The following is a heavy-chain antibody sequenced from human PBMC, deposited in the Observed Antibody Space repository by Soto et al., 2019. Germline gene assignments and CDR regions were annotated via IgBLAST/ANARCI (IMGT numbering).Heavy chain of an antibody. V-gene: IGHV3-23*01. Sequence: PGGSLRLSCAASGFTFSTYGMSWVRQAPGKGLEWVSSIGGSGGSTYYADSVKGRFTISRDNSKNTLYLQMNSLRAEDTAVYYCARDRVESGYPEYFQHWGQGT. D-gene: IGHD3-22*01. CDR1: GFTFSTYG. CDR2: IGGSGGST. J-gene: IGHJ1*01. CDR3: ARDRVESGYPEYFQH.